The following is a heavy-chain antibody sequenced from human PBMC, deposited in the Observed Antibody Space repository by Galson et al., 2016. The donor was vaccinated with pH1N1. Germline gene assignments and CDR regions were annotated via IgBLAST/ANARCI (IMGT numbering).Heavy chain of an antibody. V-gene: IGHV3-30*12. CDR1: GFTFSSCG. CDR3: ARDESGYGDSFPDVFDI. J-gene: IGHJ3*02. D-gene: IGHD4-17*01. Sequence: SLRLSCAASGFTFSSCGIYWVRQAPGKGLEWVGNILYNGNDKYYADSVKGRFTISRDISMTTVHLQMISVTVEDTAVYFCARDESGYGDSFPDVFDIWGQGTMVTVSS. CDR2: ILYNGNDK.